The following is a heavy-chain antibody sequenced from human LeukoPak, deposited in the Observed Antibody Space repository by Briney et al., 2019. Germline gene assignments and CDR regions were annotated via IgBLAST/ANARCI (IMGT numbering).Heavy chain of an antibody. CDR2: IRSKAYGGTT. J-gene: IGHJ6*02. D-gene: IGHD5-12*01. CDR1: GFTFGDYA. Sequence: LGRSLRLSCAASGFTFGDYAMTWVRQAPGKGLEWVGFIRSKAYGGTTEFAASVKGRLIISRDDSKSIAYLQMNSLKTEDTAVYYCTAYDPSNYYGMDVWGQGTTVTVS. CDR3: TAYDPSNYYGMDV. V-gene: IGHV3-49*04.